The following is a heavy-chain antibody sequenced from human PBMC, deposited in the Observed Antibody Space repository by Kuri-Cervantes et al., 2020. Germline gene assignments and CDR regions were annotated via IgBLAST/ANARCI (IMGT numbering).Heavy chain of an antibody. CDR2: IYSGGST. Sequence: GESLKISCAASGFTVSRNYMSWVRQAPGKGLEWVSVIYSGGSTYYADSVKGRFTISKDNSKNRLYLQMNSLRAEDAAVYYCARDGGYDFYYMDVWGKGTTVTVSS. J-gene: IGHJ6*03. CDR3: ARDGGYDFYYMDV. CDR1: GFTVSRNY. V-gene: IGHV3-53*05.